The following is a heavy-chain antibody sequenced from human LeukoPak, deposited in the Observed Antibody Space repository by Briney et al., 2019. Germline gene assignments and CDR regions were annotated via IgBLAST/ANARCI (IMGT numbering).Heavy chain of an antibody. Sequence: ASETLSLTCTVSGGSISSSSYYWGWIRQPPGKGLEWIGNIYYSGSTYYNPSLKSRVTISVDTSKNQFSLKLSSVTAADTAVYYCARDKGYGDYAPFDYWGQGTLVTVSS. CDR2: IYYSGST. D-gene: IGHD4-17*01. J-gene: IGHJ4*02. V-gene: IGHV4-39*07. CDR3: ARDKGYGDYAPFDY. CDR1: GGSISSSSYY.